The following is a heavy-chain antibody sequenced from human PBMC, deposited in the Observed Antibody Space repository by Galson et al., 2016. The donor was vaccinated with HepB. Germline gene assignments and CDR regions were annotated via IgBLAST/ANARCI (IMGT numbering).Heavy chain of an antibody. CDR2: IVVGSGKT. J-gene: IGHJ2*01. CDR1: GFTFASSA. Sequence: SCKASGFTFASSAIQWVRQSRGQRLEWIGWIVVGSGKTSYTQTFQERVTITRDMSTATSYLELSSLRSDDTAEYYCAADGAFEYSSSSKGWFFDLWGRGTRVTVSS. CDR3: AADGAFEYSSSSKGWFFDL. D-gene: IGHD6-6*01. V-gene: IGHV1-58*02.